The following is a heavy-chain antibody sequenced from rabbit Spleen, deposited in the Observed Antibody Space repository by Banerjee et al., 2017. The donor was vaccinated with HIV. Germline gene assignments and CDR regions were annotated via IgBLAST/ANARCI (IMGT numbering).Heavy chain of an antibody. J-gene: IGHJ6*01. CDR2: INIVTGKS. D-gene: IGHD7-1*01. V-gene: IGHV1S45*01. CDR3: ARDTGTSFSTYGMDL. Sequence: LEESGGGLVQPEGSLKLNCKASGFDFSDKDVMCWVRQAPGKGLEWIACINIVTGKSVYASWAKGRFIMSRSSATTVTLQMTSLTAADTATYFCARDTGTSFSTYGMDLWAPVTLVTGS. CDR1: GFDFSDKDV.